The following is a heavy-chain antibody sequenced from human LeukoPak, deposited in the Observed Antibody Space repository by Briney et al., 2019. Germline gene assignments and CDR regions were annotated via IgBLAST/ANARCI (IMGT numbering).Heavy chain of an antibody. V-gene: IGHV4-38-2*02. CDR3: ARVVPAAILAY. J-gene: IGHJ4*02. D-gene: IGHD2-2*02. Sequence: PSETLSLTCTVSGYSISSGYYWGWIRPPPGKGLEWIGSIYHSGSTYYNASLKSRVTISGDTSKNQFSLKLSSVTAADTAVYYCARVVPAAILAYWGQGTLVTVSS. CDR2: IYHSGST. CDR1: GYSISSGYY.